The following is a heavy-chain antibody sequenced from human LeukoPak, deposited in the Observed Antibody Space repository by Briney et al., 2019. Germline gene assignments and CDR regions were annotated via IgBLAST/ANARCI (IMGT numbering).Heavy chain of an antibody. CDR1: GFTVSNNY. J-gene: IGHJ4*02. V-gene: IGHV3-23*01. Sequence: PGGSLRLSCAASGFTVSNNYMSWVRQAPGKGLEWVSAISGSGGSTYYADSVKGRFTISRDNSKNTLYLQMNSLRAEDTAVYYCAKEAGYDWFSYFDYWGQGTLVTVSS. D-gene: IGHD5-12*01. CDR2: ISGSGGST. CDR3: AKEAGYDWFSYFDY.